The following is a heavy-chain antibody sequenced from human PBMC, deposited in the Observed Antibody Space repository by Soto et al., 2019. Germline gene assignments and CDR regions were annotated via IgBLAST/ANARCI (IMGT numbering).Heavy chain of an antibody. CDR3: ARENVLRFLEWLLYRYYFDY. CDR1: GFTFSSYA. V-gene: IGHV3-30-3*01. CDR2: ISYDGSNK. Sequence: GGSLRLSCAASGFTFSSYAMHWVRQAPGKGLEWVAVISYDGSNKYYADSVKGRFTISRDNSKNTLYLQMNSLRAEDTAVYYCARENVLRFLEWLLYRYYFDYWGQGTLVTVSS. J-gene: IGHJ4*02. D-gene: IGHD3-3*01.